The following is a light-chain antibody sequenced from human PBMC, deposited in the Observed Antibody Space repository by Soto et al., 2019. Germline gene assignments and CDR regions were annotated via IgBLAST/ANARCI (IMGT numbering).Light chain of an antibody. V-gene: IGKV1-33*01. CDR3: QQYDNLPLT. CDR2: AAS. J-gene: IGKJ4*01. Sequence: DIQMTQSPSTLSASVGDRVTITCRASQSISSYLYWYQQKPGKAPKLLIYAASSLQSGVPSRFSGSGSGTDFTFTINSLQPEDIATYYCQQYDNLPLTFGGGTKVDIK. CDR1: QSISSY.